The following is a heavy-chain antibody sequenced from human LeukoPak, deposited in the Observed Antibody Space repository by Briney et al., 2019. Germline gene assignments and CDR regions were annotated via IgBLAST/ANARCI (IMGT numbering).Heavy chain of an antibody. CDR2: IRYDGSNK. CDR1: GFTFSSYG. V-gene: IGHV3-33*01. J-gene: IGHJ4*02. CDR3: ARGTVTRPFDY. Sequence: PGGSLRLSCAASGFTFSSYGMHWVRQAPGKGLEWVAVIRYDGSNKYYADSVKGRFTISRDNSKNTLYLQMNSLRAEDTAVYYCARGTVTRPFDYWGQGTLVTVSS. D-gene: IGHD4-17*01.